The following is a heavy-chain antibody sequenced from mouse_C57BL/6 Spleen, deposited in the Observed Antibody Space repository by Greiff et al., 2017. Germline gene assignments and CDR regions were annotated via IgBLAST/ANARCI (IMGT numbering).Heavy chain of an antibody. J-gene: IGHJ1*03. CDR3: ARAEDGTGYFGV. V-gene: IGHV1-64*01. CDR2: IHPNSGST. CDR1: GYTFTSYW. D-gene: IGHD2-1*01. Sequence: QVQLQQPGAELVKPGASVKLSCKASGYTFTSYWMHWVKQRPGQGLEWIGMIHPNSGSTNYNEKFKSKATLTVDKSSSTAYMQLSSLTSEDSAVYFCARAEDGTGYFGVLGTGATVAVSS.